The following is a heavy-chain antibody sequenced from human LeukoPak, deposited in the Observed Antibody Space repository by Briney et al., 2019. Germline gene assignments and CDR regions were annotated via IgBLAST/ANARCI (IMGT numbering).Heavy chain of an antibody. D-gene: IGHD3-3*01. CDR2: INPNSGGT. Sequence: RASVKVSCKASGYTFTGDYMHWVRQAPGQGGEWRGWINPNSGGTNYAQKFQGRVTMTRDTSISTAYMELSRLRSDATAVYYCARDWRSVTIFADYYYYYMDVWGKGTTVTVSS. CDR3: ARDWRSVTIFADYYYYYMDV. V-gene: IGHV1-2*02. J-gene: IGHJ6*03. CDR1: GYTFTGDY.